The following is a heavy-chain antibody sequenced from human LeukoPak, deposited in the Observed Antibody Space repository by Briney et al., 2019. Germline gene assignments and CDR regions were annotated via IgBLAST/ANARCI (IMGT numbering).Heavy chain of an antibody. CDR1: GLTFSSYG. CDR3: AKDHVEMADELFDY. Sequence: GGSLRLSCAASGLTFSSYGMHWVRQAPGKGLEWVAVIWYDGSNKYYADSVKGRFTISRDNSKNTLYLQMNSLRAEDTAVYYCAKDHVEMADELFDYWGQGTLVTVSS. CDR2: IWYDGSNK. V-gene: IGHV3-33*06. D-gene: IGHD5-24*01. J-gene: IGHJ4*02.